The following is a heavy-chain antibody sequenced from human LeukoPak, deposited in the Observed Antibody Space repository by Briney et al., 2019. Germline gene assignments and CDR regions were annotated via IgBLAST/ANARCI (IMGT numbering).Heavy chain of an antibody. CDR1: GYTFTTYV. CDR2: INAGNGNT. CDR3: ARGKYGDARSRAEYFQH. Sequence: AASVKVSCKTSGYTFTTYVIHWLRQAPGQRFEWMGWINAGNGNTKESEKLQGRVTFTRDTSASTAYMELSSLRSEDTAVYYCARGKYGDARSRAEYFQHWGQGTLVTVPS. D-gene: IGHD4-17*01. V-gene: IGHV1-3*01. J-gene: IGHJ1*01.